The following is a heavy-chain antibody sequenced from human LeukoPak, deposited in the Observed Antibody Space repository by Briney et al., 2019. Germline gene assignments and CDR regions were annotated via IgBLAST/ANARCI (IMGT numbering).Heavy chain of an antibody. Sequence: PSETLSLTCTVSGGSISSSSYYWGWIRQPPGKGLEWIGSIYYSGSTYHNPSLKSRVTISVDTSKNQFSLKLSSVTAADTAVYYCARHGENDVEMATIDYWGQGTLVTVSS. V-gene: IGHV4-39*01. D-gene: IGHD5-24*01. J-gene: IGHJ4*02. CDR2: IYYSGST. CDR1: GGSISSSSYY. CDR3: ARHGENDVEMATIDY.